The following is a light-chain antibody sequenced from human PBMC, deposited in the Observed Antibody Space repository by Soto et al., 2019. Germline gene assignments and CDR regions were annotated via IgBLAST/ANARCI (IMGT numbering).Light chain of an antibody. CDR3: SSFTSTSTYV. Sequence: QSARTQPASVSGSPGQSITISCTGTSSDVGGYNYVSWYQQHPGKAPKLMIYEVNNRPSGVSNRFSGSKSGNTASLTISGLQAEDEADYYCSSFTSTSTYVFGTGTKLTVL. V-gene: IGLV2-14*01. J-gene: IGLJ1*01. CDR1: SSDVGGYNY. CDR2: EVN.